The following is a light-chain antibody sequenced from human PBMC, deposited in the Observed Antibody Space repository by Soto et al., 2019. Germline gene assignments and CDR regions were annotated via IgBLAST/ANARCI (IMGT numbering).Light chain of an antibody. Sequence: EIVMTQSPATLSVSPGERATLSCRASQSVSGNLAWYQQKPGHAPRLLIYGASTRATGIPARFSGSGSGTEFTLTISSLQSEDFAVYYCQQYNNGPPITFGQGTKLEIK. CDR2: GAS. CDR3: QQYNNGPPIT. J-gene: IGKJ2*01. V-gene: IGKV3-15*01. CDR1: QSVSGN.